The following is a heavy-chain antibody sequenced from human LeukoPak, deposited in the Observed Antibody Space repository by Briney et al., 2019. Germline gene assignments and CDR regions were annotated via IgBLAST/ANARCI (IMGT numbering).Heavy chain of an antibody. CDR1: GGSFSGSY. V-gene: IGHV4-59*01. Sequence: SEPLSLTCAVYGGSFSGSYWSWIRQPPGKGLEWIGYIFYSGNTNYNPSLKSRVTISVDTSKNQFSLKLSSVTAADTAVYYCARGWYDWGLNHWGQGTLVTVSS. D-gene: IGHD3-16*01. CDR3: ARGWYDWGLNH. CDR2: IFYSGNT. J-gene: IGHJ5*02.